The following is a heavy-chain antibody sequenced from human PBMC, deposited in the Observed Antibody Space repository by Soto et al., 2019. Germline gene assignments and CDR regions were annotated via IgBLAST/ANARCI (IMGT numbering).Heavy chain of an antibody. V-gene: IGHV3-33*01. CDR1: GFTFRDYG. D-gene: IGHD4-17*01. Sequence: QVQLVESGGGVVQPGRSLRLSCAASGFTFRDYGMHWVRQAPGKGLVWVAITWYDGSDKYHTDSVKGRFTISRDNSKNTLYLQMNSLSAEDTAVYYCARDSTTTVTTRIPDYWGQGTLVTVSS. CDR2: TWYDGSDK. J-gene: IGHJ4*02. CDR3: ARDSTTTVTTRIPDY.